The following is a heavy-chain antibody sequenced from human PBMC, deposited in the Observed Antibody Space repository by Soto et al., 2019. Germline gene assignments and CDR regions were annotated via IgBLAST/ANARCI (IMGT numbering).Heavy chain of an antibody. CDR1: GFTFTSSA. J-gene: IGHJ3*02. CDR3: AAAEITDDAFDI. CDR2: IVVGSGNT. Sequence: KQPPASVKVSCKASGFTFTSSAVQWVRQARGQRLEWIGWIVVGSGNTNYAQKFQERVTITRDMSTSTAYMELSSLRSEDTAVYYCAAAEITDDAFDIWGQGTMVTVSS. D-gene: IGHD3-10*01. V-gene: IGHV1-58*01.